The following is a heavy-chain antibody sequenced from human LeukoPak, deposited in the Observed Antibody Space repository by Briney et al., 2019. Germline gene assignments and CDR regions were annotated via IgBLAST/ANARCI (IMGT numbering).Heavy chain of an antibody. V-gene: IGHV1-18*01. Sequence: ASVKVSCKASGYTFTSYGISWVRQAPGQGLEWMGWISAYNGNTNYAQKLQGRVTMTTDTSTSTAYMELKSLRSDGTAVYYCAREPSRTPWKYYYYYYGMDVWGQGTTVTVSS. CDR3: AREPSRTPWKYYYYYYGMDV. J-gene: IGHJ6*02. D-gene: IGHD1-1*01. CDR2: ISAYNGNT. CDR1: GYTFTSYG.